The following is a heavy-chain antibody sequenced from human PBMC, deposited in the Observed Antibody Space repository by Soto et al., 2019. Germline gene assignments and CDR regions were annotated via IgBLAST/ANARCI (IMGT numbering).Heavy chain of an antibody. V-gene: IGHV4-59*01. CDR1: GGSISSYY. CDR3: ARIKPAAMGFRWGYNYYYYYMDV. J-gene: IGHJ6*03. CDR2: IYYSGST. D-gene: IGHD2-2*01. Sequence: PSETLSLTCTVSGGSISSYYWSWIRQPPGKGLEWIGYIYYSGSTNFNPSLKSRVTISVDTSKNQFSLKLSSVTAADTAVYYCARIKPAAMGFRWGYNYYYYYMDVWGKGNTVTVSS.